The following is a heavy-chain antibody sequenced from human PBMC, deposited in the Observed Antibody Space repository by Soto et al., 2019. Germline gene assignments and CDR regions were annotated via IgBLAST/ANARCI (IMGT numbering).Heavy chain of an antibody. CDR3: ARDPMANNFASSFDY. V-gene: IGHV1-69*01. CDR2: IIPIFGTA. D-gene: IGHD5-12*01. J-gene: IGHJ4*02. CDR1: GGTFSSYA. Sequence: QVQLVQSGAEVKKPGSSVKVSCKASGGTFSSYAISWVRQAPGHGLEWMGGIIPIFGTANYAQKFQGRVTITADESTSTAYMELSSLRSEDTAVYYCARDPMANNFASSFDYWGQGTLVTVSS.